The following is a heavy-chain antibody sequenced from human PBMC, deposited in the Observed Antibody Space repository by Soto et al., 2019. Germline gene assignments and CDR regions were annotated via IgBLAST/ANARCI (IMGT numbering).Heavy chain of an antibody. Sequence: PSETLSLTCTVSGGSISSSNYYWAWIRQPPGKGLEWIGNIYYTEGTYYNPSLKSRVTISVDTSKNQASLKLFSVTAADTAVYYCVSAAKWELLFDYWGQGTLVTVSS. D-gene: IGHD1-26*01. J-gene: IGHJ4*02. CDR1: GGSISSSNYY. CDR3: VSAAKWELLFDY. V-gene: IGHV4-39*01. CDR2: IYYTEGT.